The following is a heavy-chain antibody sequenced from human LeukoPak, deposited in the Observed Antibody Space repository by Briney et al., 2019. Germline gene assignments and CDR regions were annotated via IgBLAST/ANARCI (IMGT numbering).Heavy chain of an antibody. CDR1: GHSIRSGYY. Sequence: SETLSLICSVSGHSIRSGYYWGWIRQPPGKGLEWIGSIYYSGSTYYNPSLRSRVTLSVDTSKNQFSLKLSSVTAADTAVYYCARGVDYTLDYWSQGALVTVSS. CDR3: ARGVDYTLDY. D-gene: IGHD2-2*02. V-gene: IGHV4-38-2*02. CDR2: IYYSGST. J-gene: IGHJ4*02.